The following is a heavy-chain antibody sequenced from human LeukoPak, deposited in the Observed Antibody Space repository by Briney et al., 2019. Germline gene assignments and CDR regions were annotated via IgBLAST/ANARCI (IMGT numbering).Heavy chain of an antibody. CDR1: GFTFSSYA. CDR2: ISGSGGST. CDR3: ARGGADDFWSGYQYYYDSSGYYYPYYFDY. V-gene: IGHV3-23*01. Sequence: GGSLRLSCAASGFTFSSYAMSWVRQAPGKGLEWVSAISGSGGSTYYADSVKGRFTISRDNSKNTLYLQMNSLRAEDTAVYYCARGGADDFWSGYQYYYDSSGYYYPYYFDYWGQGTLVTVSS. J-gene: IGHJ4*02. D-gene: IGHD3-22*01.